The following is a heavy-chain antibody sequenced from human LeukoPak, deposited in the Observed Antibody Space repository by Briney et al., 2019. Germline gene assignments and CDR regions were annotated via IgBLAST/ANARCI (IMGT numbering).Heavy chain of an antibody. Sequence: GGSLRLSCAASGFTFSSYAMHWVRQAPGKGLEWVAVISYDGSNKYYADSVKGRFTISRDNSKNTLYLQMNSLRAEDTAVYYCAKDRMKGSSWYYFDYWGQGTLVTVSS. CDR3: AKDRMKGSSWYYFDY. CDR2: ISYDGSNK. CDR1: GFTFSSYA. D-gene: IGHD6-13*01. V-gene: IGHV3-30-3*01. J-gene: IGHJ4*02.